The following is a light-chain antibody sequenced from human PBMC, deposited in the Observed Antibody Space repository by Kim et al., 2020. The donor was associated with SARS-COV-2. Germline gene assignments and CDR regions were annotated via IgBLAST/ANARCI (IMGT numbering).Light chain of an antibody. CDR2: VNSDGSH. J-gene: IGLJ3*02. CDR1: SGHSIYA. Sequence: QLVLTQSPSASASLGASVKLTCTLSSGHSIYAIAWHQQQPEKGPRYLMRVNSDGSHSKGDGIPDRFSGSSSGAERYLTISSLQSEDEADYYCQTWGTGIRVFGGGTQLTVL. V-gene: IGLV4-69*01. CDR3: QTWGTGIRV.